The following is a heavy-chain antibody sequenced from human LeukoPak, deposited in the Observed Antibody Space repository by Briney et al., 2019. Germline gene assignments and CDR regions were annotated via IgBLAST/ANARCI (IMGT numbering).Heavy chain of an antibody. CDR2: VNLQGST. D-gene: IGHD2-15*01. Sequence: PSGTLSLTCGVSGGSISNTNWWTWFRQPPGKGLEWIGEVNLQGSTNYNPSLKSRVTISVDTSKNQFSLKLSSVTAADTAVYYCARLVDYCSGGSCYSENWFDPWGQGTLVTVSS. CDR1: GGSISNTNW. CDR3: ARLVDYCSGGSCYSENWFDP. V-gene: IGHV4-4*02. J-gene: IGHJ5*02.